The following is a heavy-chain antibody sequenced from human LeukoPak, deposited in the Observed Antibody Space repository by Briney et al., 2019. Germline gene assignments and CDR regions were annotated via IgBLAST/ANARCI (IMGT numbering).Heavy chain of an antibody. Sequence: SETLSLTCTVSRVAISSDCWSGSCQPPGKGLEWIGCIYYSGSTNYNPSLKSRVTISVDTSKNQLSLKLTSVTAADTDVYYCARLYTRGRGPDYAGQGALVTVSS. V-gene: IGHV4-59*08. CDR2: IYYSGST. CDR3: ARLYTRGRGPDY. D-gene: IGHD3-16*01. J-gene: IGHJ4*02. CDR1: RVAISSDC.